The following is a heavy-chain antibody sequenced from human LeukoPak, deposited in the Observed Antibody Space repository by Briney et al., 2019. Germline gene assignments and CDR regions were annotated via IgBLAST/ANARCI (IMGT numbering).Heavy chain of an antibody. D-gene: IGHD7-27*01. CDR2: IYHSGST. CDR3: ARGLGFFDY. V-gene: IGHV4-30-2*01. J-gene: IGHJ4*02. Sequence: SETLSLTCTVSGGSISSGGYSWSWIRQPPGKGLEWIGYIYHSGSTYYNPSLKSRVTISVDRSKNQFSLKLSPVTAADTAVYYCARGLGFFDYWGQGTLVTVSS. CDR1: GGSISSGGYS.